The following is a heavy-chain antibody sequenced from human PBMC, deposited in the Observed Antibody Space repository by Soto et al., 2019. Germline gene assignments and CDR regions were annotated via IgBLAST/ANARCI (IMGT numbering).Heavy chain of an antibody. Sequence: PSETLSLTWTVSGGSISSGDYYWSWIRQPPGKGLEWIGYIYYSGSTYYNPSLKSRVTISVDTSKNQFSLKLSSVTAADTAVYYCATGYSSSWYWFDPWGQGTLVTVSS. V-gene: IGHV4-30-4*01. CDR2: IYYSGST. D-gene: IGHD6-13*01. CDR3: ATGYSSSWYWFDP. J-gene: IGHJ5*02. CDR1: GGSISSGDYY.